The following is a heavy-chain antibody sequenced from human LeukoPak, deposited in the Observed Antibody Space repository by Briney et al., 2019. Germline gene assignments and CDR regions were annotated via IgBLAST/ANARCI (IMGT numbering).Heavy chain of an antibody. CDR2: IYYSGST. D-gene: IGHD1-7*01. CDR1: GGSISSYY. Sequence: SETLSLTCTVSGGSISSYYWSWIRQPPGKGLEWIGYIYYSGSTNYNPSLKSRVTISVDTSKNQFPLKLSSVTAADTAVYYCARDRLELGMDVWGQGTTVTVSS. CDR3: ARDRLELGMDV. J-gene: IGHJ6*02. V-gene: IGHV4-59*01.